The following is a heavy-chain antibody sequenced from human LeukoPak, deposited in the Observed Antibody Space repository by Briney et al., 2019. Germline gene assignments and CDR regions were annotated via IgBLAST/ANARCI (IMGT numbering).Heavy chain of an antibody. D-gene: IGHD1-26*01. J-gene: IGHJ4*02. Sequence: YGMPWVRQAPGKGLEWVAVIWYDGSNKYYADSVKGRFTISRDNSKDTLYLQMNSLRAEDTAVYYCARAVGPFDYWGQGTLVIVSS. CDR1: YG. V-gene: IGHV3-33*01. CDR3: ARAVGPFDY. CDR2: IWYDGSNK.